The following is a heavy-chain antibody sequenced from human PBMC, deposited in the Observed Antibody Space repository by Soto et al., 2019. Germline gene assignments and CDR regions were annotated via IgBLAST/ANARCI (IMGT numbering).Heavy chain of an antibody. D-gene: IGHD3-3*01. CDR2: IYYSGST. CDR3: ARHRVDYDFWSGPHNWFDS. J-gene: IGHJ5*01. V-gene: IGHV4-59*01. Sequence: PSETLSLTCTVSGGSISSYYWSWIRQPPGKGLEWIGYIYYSGSTNYNPSLKSRVTISVDTSKNQFSLKLSFVTAADTAVYYGARHRVDYDFWSGPHNWFDSWGQVDLVTV. CDR1: GGSISSYY.